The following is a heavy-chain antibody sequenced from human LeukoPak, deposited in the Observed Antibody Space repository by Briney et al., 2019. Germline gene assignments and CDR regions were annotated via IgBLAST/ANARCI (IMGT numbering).Heavy chain of an antibody. CDR3: ARVLVRGVINIGY. V-gene: IGHV1-2*06. J-gene: IGHJ4*02. Sequence: ASVKVSCKASGYTFTGYYMHWVRQAPGQGLEWMGRINPNSGGTNYAQKFQGRVTMTRDTSISTAYMELSRLRSDDTAVYYCARVLVRGVINIGYWGQGTLVTVSS. CDR2: INPNSGGT. D-gene: IGHD3-10*01. CDR1: GYTFTGYY.